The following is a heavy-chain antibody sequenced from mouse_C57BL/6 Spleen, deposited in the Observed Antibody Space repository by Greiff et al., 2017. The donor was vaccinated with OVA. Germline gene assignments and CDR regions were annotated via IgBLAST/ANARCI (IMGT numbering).Heavy chain of an antibody. CDR3: ARGPQYYGSSYGSFDD. CDR2: IDPSDSET. Sequence: VQLQQPGAELVRPGSSVKLSCKASGYTFTSYWMHWVKQRPIQGLEWIGNIDPSDSETHYNQKFKDKATLTVDKSSSTAYMQLSSLTSEDSAVYDCARGPQYYGSSYGSFDDWGKGTSVTVSS. D-gene: IGHD1-1*01. V-gene: IGHV1-52*01. CDR1: GYTFTSYW. J-gene: IGHJ1*03.